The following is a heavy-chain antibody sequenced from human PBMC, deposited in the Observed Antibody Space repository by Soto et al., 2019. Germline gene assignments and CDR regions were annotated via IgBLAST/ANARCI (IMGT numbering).Heavy chain of an antibody. CDR2: IRSSGRSI. Sequence: GGSLRLSCLGSGFTFSSYEMNWVRQAPGKGLEWVSNIRSSGRSINYADSVKGRFTISRDNAKNSLYLQMNSLRAEDTAVYYCTRVRDSNDYWGQGTLVTVSS. CDR3: TRVRDSNDY. V-gene: IGHV3-48*03. D-gene: IGHD3-22*01. CDR1: GFTFSSYE. J-gene: IGHJ4*02.